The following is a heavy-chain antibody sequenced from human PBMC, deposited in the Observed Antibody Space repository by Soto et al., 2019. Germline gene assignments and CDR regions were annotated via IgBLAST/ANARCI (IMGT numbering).Heavy chain of an antibody. D-gene: IGHD5-12*01. CDR3: ARGAPYSGYASYYYYGMDV. CDR2: IYYSGST. V-gene: IGHV4-61*01. CDR1: GGSVSSGSYY. Sequence: QVQLQESGPGLVKPSETLSLTCTVSGGSVSSGSYYWSWIRQPPGKGLEWIGYIYYSGSTNYNPSLKSRVTMSVDTSKNQFSLKLSSVTAADTAVYYCARGAPYSGYASYYYYGMDVWGQGTTVTVSS. J-gene: IGHJ6*02.